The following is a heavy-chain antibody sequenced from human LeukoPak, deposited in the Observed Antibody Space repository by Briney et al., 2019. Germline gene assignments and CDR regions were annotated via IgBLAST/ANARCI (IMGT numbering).Heavy chain of an antibody. D-gene: IGHD1-26*01. CDR1: GFTFSSYA. Sequence: GGSLRLSCAASGFTFSSYAMHWVRQAPGKGLEGLAAISYDGSNKYYADSVKGRFTISRDNSKNTLYLQMNSLRAEDTAVYYCARAGGSYYPTFDYWGQGTLVTVSS. V-gene: IGHV3-30-3*01. J-gene: IGHJ4*02. CDR2: ISYDGSNK. CDR3: ARAGGSYYPTFDY.